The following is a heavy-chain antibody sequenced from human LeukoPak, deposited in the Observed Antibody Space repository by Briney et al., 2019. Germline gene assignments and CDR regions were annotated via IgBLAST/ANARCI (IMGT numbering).Heavy chain of an antibody. Sequence: PGGSLRLSCAASGFTFSSYGMHWVRQAPGKGLEWVAVIWYDGSNKFYADSVKGRFTISRDNSKNTLYLQMNTLRAEDTAVYYCARGPRGVGEMKTYYFDQWGQGTLVTVSS. V-gene: IGHV3-33*01. CDR2: IWYDGSNK. CDR3: ARGPRGVGEMKTYYFDQ. CDR1: GFTFSSYG. J-gene: IGHJ4*02. D-gene: IGHD3-16*01.